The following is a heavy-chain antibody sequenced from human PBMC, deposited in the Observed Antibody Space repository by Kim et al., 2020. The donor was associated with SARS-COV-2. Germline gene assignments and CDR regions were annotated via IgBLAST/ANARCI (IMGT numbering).Heavy chain of an antibody. CDR3: ARVSGYDAMGGYFDY. Sequence: VKVSCKASGGTFSSYAITWVRQAPGQGLEWMGGIIPIFGTANYAQKFQGRVTISADDSTSTSYMELSSLRSEDTAVYYCARVSGYDAMGGYFDYWGQGTLVTVSS. CDR2: IIPIFGTA. V-gene: IGHV1-69*13. D-gene: IGHD5-12*01. CDR1: GGTFSSYA. J-gene: IGHJ4*02.